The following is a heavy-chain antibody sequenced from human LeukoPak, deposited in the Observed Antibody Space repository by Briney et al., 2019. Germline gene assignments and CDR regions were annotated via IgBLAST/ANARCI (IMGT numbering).Heavy chain of an antibody. V-gene: IGHV4-59*01. CDR1: GGSISSYY. J-gene: IGHJ4*02. D-gene: IGHD3-16*01. Sequence: SETLSLTCTVSGGSISSYYWSWIRQPPGKGLEWIGYIYYSGSTNYNPSLKSRVTISVDTSKNQFSLKLSSVTAADTAMYYCARAEDLGVLDYWGQGTLVTVSS. CDR2: IYYSGST. CDR3: ARAEDLGVLDY.